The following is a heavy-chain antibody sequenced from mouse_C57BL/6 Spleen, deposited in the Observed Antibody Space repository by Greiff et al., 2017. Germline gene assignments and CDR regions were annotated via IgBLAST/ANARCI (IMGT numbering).Heavy chain of an antibody. CDR3: TRTYYYGSSHCFDY. V-gene: IGHV1-15*01. D-gene: IGHD1-1*01. CDR1: GYTFTDYE. CDR2: IDPETGGT. J-gene: IGHJ2*01. Sequence: QVQLKESGAELVRPGASVTLSCKASGYTFTDYEMHWVKQTPVHGLEWIGAIDPETGGTAYNQKFKGKAILTADKSSSTAYMELRRLTSEDSAVYYCTRTYYYGSSHCFDYWGQGTTLTVSS.